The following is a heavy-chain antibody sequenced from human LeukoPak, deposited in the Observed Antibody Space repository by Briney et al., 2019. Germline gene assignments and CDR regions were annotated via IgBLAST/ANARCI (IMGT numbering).Heavy chain of an antibody. CDR1: GFTFSSYA. J-gene: IGHJ4*02. Sequence: GRSLRLSCAASGFTFSSYAMHWVRQAPGKGLEWVAVISYDGSNKYYADSVKGRFTISRDSSKNTLYLQMNSLRAEDTAVDYCARDDYGDYWGQGTLVTVSS. CDR3: ARDDYGDY. CDR2: ISYDGSNK. V-gene: IGHV3-30*04.